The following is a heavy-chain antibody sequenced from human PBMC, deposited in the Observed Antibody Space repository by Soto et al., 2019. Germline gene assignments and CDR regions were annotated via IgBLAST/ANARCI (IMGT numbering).Heavy chain of an antibody. D-gene: IGHD3-16*01. V-gene: IGHV5-51*01. CDR2: IYPGGSDT. CDR1: GGPVSSYW. J-gene: IGHJ4*02. Sequence: GESVKRSGEGCGGPVSSYWRGWVRQLPGKGLEWMGIIYPGGSDTRYSPSFQGQVTISADKSTSTAYLQWSSLKASDTAMYYCARHAAAFDYSAYTVWGQGTLVTVSS. CDR3: ARHAAAFDYSAYTV.